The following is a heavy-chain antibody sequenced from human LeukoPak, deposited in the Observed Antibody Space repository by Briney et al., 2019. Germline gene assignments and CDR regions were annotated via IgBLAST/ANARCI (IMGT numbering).Heavy chain of an antibody. V-gene: IGHV3-30*19. CDR2: IWYDGSNK. CDR1: GFTFSSYG. J-gene: IGHJ5*02. Sequence: GGSLRLSCAASGFTFSSYGMHWVRQAPGKGLEWVAVIWYDGSNKYYADSVKGRFTISRDNSKNTLYLQMNSLRAEDTAVYYCARDKAAAGTLWFDPWGQGTLVTVSS. D-gene: IGHD6-13*01. CDR3: ARDKAAAGTLWFDP.